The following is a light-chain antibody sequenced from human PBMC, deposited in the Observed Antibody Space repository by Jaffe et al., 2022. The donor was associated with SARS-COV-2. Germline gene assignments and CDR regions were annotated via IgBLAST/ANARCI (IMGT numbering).Light chain of an antibody. CDR2: EAS. Sequence: QSALTQPASVSGSPGQSITISCTGTSSDVGSYNLVSWYQQYPGKAPKLMIYEASKRPSGVSDRFSGSKSDNTASLTISGLQAEDEADYYCCSYADTTSVFGTGTKVTVL. CDR1: SSDVGSYNL. V-gene: IGLV2-23*01. J-gene: IGLJ1*01. CDR3: CSYADTTSV.